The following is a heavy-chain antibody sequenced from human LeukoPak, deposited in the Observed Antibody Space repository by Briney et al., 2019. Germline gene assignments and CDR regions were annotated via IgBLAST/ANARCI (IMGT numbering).Heavy chain of an antibody. V-gene: IGHV1-2*02. Sequence: AASVKVSCKASGYTFTSYDINWVRQAPGQGLEWMGWINPNSGGTNYAQKFQGRVTMTRDTSISTAYMELSRLRSDDTAVYYCARDGGGIAAPRWFDPWGQGTLVTVSS. CDR3: ARDGGGIAAPRWFDP. J-gene: IGHJ5*02. CDR1: GYTFTSYD. CDR2: INPNSGGT. D-gene: IGHD6-13*01.